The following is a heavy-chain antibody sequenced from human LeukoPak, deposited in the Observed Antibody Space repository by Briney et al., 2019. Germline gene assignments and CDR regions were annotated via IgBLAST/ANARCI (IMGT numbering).Heavy chain of an antibody. CDR2: IYYSGST. V-gene: IGHV4-39*07. CDR1: GGSISSSSYY. CDR3: ARGDYGDYVFDY. J-gene: IGHJ4*02. Sequence: SETLSLTCTVSGGSISSSSYYWGWIRQPPGKGLEWIGSIYYSGSTYYNPSLKSRVTISVDTSKNQFSLKLSSVTAADTAVYYCARGDYGDYVFDYWGQGTLVTVSS. D-gene: IGHD4-17*01.